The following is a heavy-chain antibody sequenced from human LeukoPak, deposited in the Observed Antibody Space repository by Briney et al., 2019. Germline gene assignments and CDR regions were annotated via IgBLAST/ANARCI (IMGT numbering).Heavy chain of an antibody. J-gene: IGHJ4*02. CDR2: TSSSGSTI. CDR1: GFTFSDYY. D-gene: IGHD3-9*01. V-gene: IGHV3-11*04. CDR3: ARDMDYDILTGYSSAY. Sequence: PGGSLRLSCAASGFTFSDYYMSWIRQAPGKGLEWVSYTSSSGSTIYYADSVKGRFTISRDNAKNSLYLQMNSLRAEDTAVYYCARDMDYDILTGYSSAYWGQGTLVTVSS.